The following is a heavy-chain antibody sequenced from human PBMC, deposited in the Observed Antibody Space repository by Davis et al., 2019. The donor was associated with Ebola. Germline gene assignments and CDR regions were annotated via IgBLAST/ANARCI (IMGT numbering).Heavy chain of an antibody. D-gene: IGHD2-15*01. J-gene: IGHJ6*02. CDR3: ARGVVPVTLDGMDV. V-gene: IGHV4-59*01. CDR1: GASISSYY. CDR2: IHYSGST. Sequence: SETLSLTCTVSGASISSYYWSWIRQPPGKGLEWIGYIHYSGSTNHNPSHKSRVTISVDTSKNTFSLKLSSVTAADTAVFYCARGVVPVTLDGMDVWGQGTTVTVSS.